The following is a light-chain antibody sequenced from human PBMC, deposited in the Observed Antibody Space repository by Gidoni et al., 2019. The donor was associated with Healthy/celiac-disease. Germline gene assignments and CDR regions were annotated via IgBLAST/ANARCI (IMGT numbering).Light chain of an antibody. CDR2: AAS. V-gene: IGKV1-39*01. J-gene: IGKJ3*01. CDR3: QQSYSTPPFT. CDR1: QSISSY. Sequence: DIQMTQYPSSLSASVGDRVTITCRASQSISSYLNWYQQKPGKAPKLLIYAASSLQSGVPSRFSGSGSGTDFTRTISSLQPEDFATYYCQQSYSTPPFTFGPGTKVDIK.